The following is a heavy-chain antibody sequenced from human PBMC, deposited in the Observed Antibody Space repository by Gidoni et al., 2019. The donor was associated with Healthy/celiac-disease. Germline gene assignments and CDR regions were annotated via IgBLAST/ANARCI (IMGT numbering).Heavy chain of an antibody. D-gene: IGHD6-19*01. CDR1: GRPLSSYY. V-gene: IGHV4-59*01. CDR3: ARDLSSVFGGWFDP. J-gene: IGHJ5*02. Sequence: QVQLQESGPGLVKPSDTLSLTCTCPGRPLSSYYESWIRQPPGKGLEWIGYIYSSGSTTYNPSLKRRVTISVDTVTNSFSLQLSSVTAADTAVYYCARDLSSVFGGWFDPWCQGTLVPVSS. CDR2: IYSSGST.